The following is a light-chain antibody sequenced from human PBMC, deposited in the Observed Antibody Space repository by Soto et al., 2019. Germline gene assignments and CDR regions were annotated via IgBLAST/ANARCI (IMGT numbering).Light chain of an antibody. CDR2: GAF. CDR3: QQYNDWPLT. V-gene: IGKV3-15*01. CDR1: QSVSSN. Sequence: EIVMTQSPVTLSVSPGERATFSCRASQSVSSNLAWYQQKPGQAPSLLIYGAFTRATGITARFSGTGSGTEFTLTISSLQSEDFALYYCQQYNDWPLTFGQGTKVDI. J-gene: IGKJ1*01.